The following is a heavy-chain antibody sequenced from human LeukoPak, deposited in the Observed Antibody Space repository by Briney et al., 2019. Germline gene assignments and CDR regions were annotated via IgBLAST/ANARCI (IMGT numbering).Heavy chain of an antibody. CDR3: ARGAPGY. V-gene: IGHV4-34*01. CDR1: GGSLSGYS. CDR2: INHSGST. J-gene: IGHJ4*02. Sequence: PSETLSLTCAVYGGSLSGYSWTWIRQPPGKGLEWIGEINHSGSTNYNPSLKSRVTISVDTSKNQFSLKLSSVTAADTAVYYCARGAPGYWGQGTLVTVSS.